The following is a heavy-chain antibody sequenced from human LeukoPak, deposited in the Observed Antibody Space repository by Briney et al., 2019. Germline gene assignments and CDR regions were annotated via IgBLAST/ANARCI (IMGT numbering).Heavy chain of an antibody. V-gene: IGHV1-2*02. CDR2: INPDSGGT. J-gene: IGHJ4*02. CDR1: GYTFTGYY. CDR3: APSGTYRSADYYFDY. Sequence: ASVKVSCKASGYTFTGYYVHWVRQAPGQGLEWMGWINPDSGGTSYAQKFQGRVTMTRDASISTAYMELSRLRSDDTAVYYCAPSGTYRSADYYFDYWGRGTLVTVSS. D-gene: IGHD1-26*01.